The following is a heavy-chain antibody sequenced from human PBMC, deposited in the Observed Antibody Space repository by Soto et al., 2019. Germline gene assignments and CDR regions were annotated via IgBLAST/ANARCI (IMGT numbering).Heavy chain of an antibody. Sequence: GGSLRLSCAASGFTFISYWMHWVRQAPGKGLVWVSRINSDGSSTSYADSVKGRFTISRDNAKNTLYLQTNSLRAEDTAVYYCARDWRSDAFDIWGQGTMVTVSS. CDR3: ARDWRSDAFDI. CDR2: INSDGSST. CDR1: GFTFISYW. V-gene: IGHV3-74*01. J-gene: IGHJ3*02.